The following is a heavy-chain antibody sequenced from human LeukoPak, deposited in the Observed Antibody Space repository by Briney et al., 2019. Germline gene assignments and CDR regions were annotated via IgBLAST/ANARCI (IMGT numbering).Heavy chain of an antibody. CDR2: ISSSGSYI. D-gene: IGHD2-21*01. CDR3: ARVDSRTFDY. CDR1: GFIFRSYT. J-gene: IGHJ4*02. V-gene: IGHV3-21*01. Sequence: GGSLRLSCAASGFIFRSYTVNWVRQAPGKELEWVSSISSSGSYISYADSVKGRFTISRDNAKNSVYLQMNGLRVEDTAIYYCARVDSRTFDYWGQGTLVTVSS.